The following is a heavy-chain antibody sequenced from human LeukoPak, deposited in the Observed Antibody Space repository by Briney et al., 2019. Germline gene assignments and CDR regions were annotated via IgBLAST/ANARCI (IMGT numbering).Heavy chain of an antibody. CDR1: GFIFSRYW. CDR3: AREQWELPRGTYYFDY. J-gene: IGHJ4*02. V-gene: IGHV3-7*05. CDR2: IKKDGSEK. Sequence: GGSLRLSCAASGFIFSRYWMCWVRQASGKGLEWVANIKKDGSEKYYVDSVEGRLTISRDNAKNSLYLQMNSLRAEDTAVYYCAREQWELPRGTYYFDYWGQGTLVSVSS. D-gene: IGHD1-26*01.